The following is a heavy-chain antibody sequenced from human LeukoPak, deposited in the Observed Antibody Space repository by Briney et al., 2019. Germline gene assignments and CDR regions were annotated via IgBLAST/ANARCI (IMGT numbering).Heavy chain of an antibody. CDR3: AREESTAAFDP. CDR1: GGSISSYY. CDR2: IYYSGST. J-gene: IGHJ5*02. Sequence: SATLSLTCTVSGGSISSYYWSWIRQPPGKGLEWIGYIYYSGSTNYNPSLKSRVTISVDTSKNQFSLKLSSVTAADTAVYYCAREESTAAFDPWGQGTLVTVSS. D-gene: IGHD5/OR15-5a*01. V-gene: IGHV4-59*01.